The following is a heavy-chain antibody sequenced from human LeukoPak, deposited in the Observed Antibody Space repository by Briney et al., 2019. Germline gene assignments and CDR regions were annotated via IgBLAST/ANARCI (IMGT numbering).Heavy chain of an antibody. CDR3: ARGNKTFDP. D-gene: IGHD2/OR15-2a*01. Sequence: GRSLRLSCVVSGFTFRSYAMHWVRQAPGKGLGGVAVILNDGNNKYYADSVEGRFTVSRDNSKNTLYLQMNSLRAEDTAVYYCARGNKTFDPWGQGTLVTVSS. V-gene: IGHV3-30*04. CDR2: ILNDGNNK. CDR1: GFTFRSYA. J-gene: IGHJ5*02.